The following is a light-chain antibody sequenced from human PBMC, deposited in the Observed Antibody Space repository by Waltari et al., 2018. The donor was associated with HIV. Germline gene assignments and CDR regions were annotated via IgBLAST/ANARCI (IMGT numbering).Light chain of an antibody. CDR1: SNNIGSHA. J-gene: IGLJ3*02. Sequence: QSALTQEASVSGTVGQKVTLSCTGNSNNIGSHAVGGNQQISHGTPKTVMFGNPLPSGIPGRFSGSKSGTKASLTISGLQPEDEADYYWSTWDDSLSAWVFGGGTKLTVL. CDR3: STWDDSLSAWV. CDR2: GNP. V-gene: IGLV1-44*01.